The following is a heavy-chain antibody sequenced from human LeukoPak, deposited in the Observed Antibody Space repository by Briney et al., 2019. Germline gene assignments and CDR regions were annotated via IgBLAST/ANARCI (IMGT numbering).Heavy chain of an antibody. CDR3: ALPAPHYYYGMDV. J-gene: IGHJ6*02. V-gene: IGHV4-34*01. CDR2: INHSGST. Sequence: SETLSLICAVYGGSFSGYYWSWIRQPPGKGLEWIGEINHSGSTNYNPSLKSRVTISVDTSKNQFSLKLGSVTAADTAVYYCALPAPHYYYGMDVWGQGTTVTVSS. D-gene: IGHD2-2*01. CDR1: GGSFSGYY.